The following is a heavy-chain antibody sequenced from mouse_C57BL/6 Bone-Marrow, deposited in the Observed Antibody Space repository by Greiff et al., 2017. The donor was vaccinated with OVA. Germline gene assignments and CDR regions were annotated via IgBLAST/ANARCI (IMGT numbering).Heavy chain of an antibody. V-gene: IGHV7-1*01. CDR3: AGDNDDGLYWYFDV. D-gene: IGHD2-4*01. Sequence: EVMLVESGGGLVQSGRSLRLSCATSGFTFSDFYMEWVRQAPGKGLEWIAASRNKANDYTTEYSASVKGRFIVSRDTSPSILYLQMNALRAEDTAIYYCAGDNDDGLYWYFDVWGTGTTVTVSS. CDR2: SRNKANDYTT. CDR1: GFTFSDFY. J-gene: IGHJ1*03.